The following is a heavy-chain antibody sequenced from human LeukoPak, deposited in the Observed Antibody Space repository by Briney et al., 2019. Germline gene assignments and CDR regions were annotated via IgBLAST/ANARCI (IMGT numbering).Heavy chain of an antibody. J-gene: IGHJ5*02. D-gene: IGHD2-15*01. CDR3: ARGYPTLGYCSGGSCYRRINWFDP. CDR1: GGSFSGYY. CDR2: INHSGST. Sequence: SETLSLTCAVYGGSFSGYYWSWLRQPPGKGLEWIGEINHSGSTNYNPSLKSRVTISVDTSKNQFSLKLSSVTAADTAVYYCARGYPTLGYCSGGSCYRRINWFDPWGQGTLSPSPQ. V-gene: IGHV4-34*01.